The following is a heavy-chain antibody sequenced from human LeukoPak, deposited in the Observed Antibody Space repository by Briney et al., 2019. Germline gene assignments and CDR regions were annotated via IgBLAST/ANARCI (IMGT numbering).Heavy chain of an antibody. CDR1: GGSISSYY. V-gene: IGHV4-59*01. CDR2: IYYSGST. CDR3: ARGTMYFDY. D-gene: IGHD3-3*01. J-gene: IGHJ4*02. Sequence: PSETLSLTCTVSGGSISSYYWSWIRQPPEKGLEWIGYIYYSGSTNYNPSLKSRVTISVDTSKNQFSLKLSSVSAADTAVYYCARGTMYFDYWGQGTLVTVSS.